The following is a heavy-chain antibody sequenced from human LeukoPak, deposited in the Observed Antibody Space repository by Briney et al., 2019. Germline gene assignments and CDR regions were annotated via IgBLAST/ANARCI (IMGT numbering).Heavy chain of an antibody. D-gene: IGHD3-10*01. CDR3: ARALWFGESYYFDY. V-gene: IGHV3-30-3*01. J-gene: IGHJ4*02. CDR1: GFTFSSYA. Sequence: GGSLRVSCAASGFTFSSYAMHWVRQAPGKGLEWVAVISYDGSNKYYADSVKGRFTISRDSSKNTLCLQMNSLRAEDTAVYYCARALWFGESYYFDYWGQGTLVTVSS. CDR2: ISYDGSNK.